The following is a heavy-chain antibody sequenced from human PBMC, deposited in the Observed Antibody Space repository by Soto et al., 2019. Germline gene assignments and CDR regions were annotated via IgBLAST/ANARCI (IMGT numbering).Heavy chain of an antibody. D-gene: IGHD6-13*01. CDR2: IYSGGGI. J-gene: IGHJ4*02. CDR1: GFDVSSNY. CDR3: ARARWYDY. V-gene: IGHV3-53*01. Sequence: GGSLRLSCSDSGFDVSSNYMSWVRQAPGKGLEWVSVIYSGGGIYYADSVRGRFTISRDNSKNTVYLQMNNLRVDDTAVYYCARARWYDYWGQGTLVTVSS.